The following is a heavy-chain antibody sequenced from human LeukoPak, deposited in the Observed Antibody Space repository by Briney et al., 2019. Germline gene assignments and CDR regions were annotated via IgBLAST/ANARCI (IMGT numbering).Heavy chain of an antibody. CDR2: INHSGST. V-gene: IGHV4-34*01. J-gene: IGHJ4*02. CDR1: GGSFSGYY. D-gene: IGHD4-17*01. CDR3: ARGVENMTTVTLDY. Sequence: SETLSLTCAVYGGSFSGYYWSWIRQPPGKGLEWIGEINHSGSTNYNPSLKSRVIISVDTSKNQFSLKLSSVTAADTAVYYCARGVENMTTVTLDYWGQGTLVTVSS.